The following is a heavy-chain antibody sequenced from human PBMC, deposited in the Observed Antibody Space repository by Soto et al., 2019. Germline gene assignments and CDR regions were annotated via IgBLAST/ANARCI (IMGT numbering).Heavy chain of an antibody. CDR3: AREGYDILTGRNWFDP. CDR1: GGSISSYY. D-gene: IGHD3-9*01. Sequence: KPSETLSLTCTVSGGSISSYYWNWIRQPPGKGLEWIGHIFYSGDTNYKPSLKSRVTISVDTSKNQFFLKVTSLTAADTAVYYCAREGYDILTGRNWFDPCGQGTLVTVSS. V-gene: IGHV4-59*01. CDR2: IFYSGDT. J-gene: IGHJ5*02.